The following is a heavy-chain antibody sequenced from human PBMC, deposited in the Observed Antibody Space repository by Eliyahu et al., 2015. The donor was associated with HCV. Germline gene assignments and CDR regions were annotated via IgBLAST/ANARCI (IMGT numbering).Heavy chain of an antibody. Sequence: EVQLVESGGGLVQPGGSLXLSCAAXGFTFSSYWMHWFRQAPGKGLVWVSRINSDGSSTSYADSVKGRFTISRDNAKNTLYLQMNSLRAEDTAVYYCARGRRAVPNWFDPWGQGTLVTVSS. CDR2: INSDGSST. D-gene: IGHD1-26*01. CDR3: ARGRRAVPNWFDP. J-gene: IGHJ5*02. CDR1: GFTFSSYW. V-gene: IGHV3-74*01.